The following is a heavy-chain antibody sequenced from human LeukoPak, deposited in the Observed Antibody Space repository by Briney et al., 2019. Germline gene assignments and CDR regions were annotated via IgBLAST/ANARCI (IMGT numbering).Heavy chain of an antibody. D-gene: IGHD6-13*01. Sequence: GGSLRLSCAASGFTFSDYYMSWIRQAPGKGLEWVSYISSSSSYTNYADSVKGRFTISRDNAKNSLYLQMDSLRAEDTAVYYCARARIAAAGPFAYWGQGTLVTVSS. V-gene: IGHV3-11*06. CDR3: ARARIAAAGPFAY. CDR2: ISSSSSYT. J-gene: IGHJ4*02. CDR1: GFTFSDYY.